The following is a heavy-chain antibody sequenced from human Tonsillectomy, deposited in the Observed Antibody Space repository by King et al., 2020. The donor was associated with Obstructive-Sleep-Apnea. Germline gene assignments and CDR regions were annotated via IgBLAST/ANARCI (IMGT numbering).Heavy chain of an antibody. CDR3: ARDLYTGYDLLF. J-gene: IGHJ4*02. D-gene: IGHD5-12*01. CDR1: GYTFTGYY. CDR2: INPNSGGT. Sequence: VQLVESGAEVKNPGASVKVSCKASGYTFTGYYMHWVRQAPGQGLEWMGWINPNSGGTNYAQKFQGWVTMTRDTSISTAYMELSRLRSNDTAVYYCARDLYTGYDLLFWGQGTLVTVSS. V-gene: IGHV1-2*04.